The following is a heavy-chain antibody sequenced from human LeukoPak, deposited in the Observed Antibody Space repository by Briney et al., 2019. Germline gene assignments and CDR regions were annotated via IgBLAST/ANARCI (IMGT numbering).Heavy chain of an antibody. CDR1: GGSISGYY. D-gene: IGHD3-10*01. CDR3: ARGGGITMVRGRYFDY. V-gene: IGHV4-59*01. J-gene: IGHJ4*02. CDR2: IYYSGST. Sequence: SETLSLTCTVSGGSISGYYYNWIRQPPGKGLEWIGYIYYSGSTNYNPSLKSRVTISVDTSKNQFSLKLSSVTAADTAVYYCARGGGITMVRGRYFDYWGQGTLVTVSS.